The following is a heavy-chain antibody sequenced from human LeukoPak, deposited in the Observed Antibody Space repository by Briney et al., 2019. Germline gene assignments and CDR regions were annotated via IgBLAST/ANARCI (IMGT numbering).Heavy chain of an antibody. CDR2: IYYSGST. J-gene: IGHJ4*02. Sequence: SETLSLTCTVSGVSISSYYWSWIGQPPGKGLEWIGYIYYSGSTNYNPSLKSRVTISVDTSKNQFSLKLSSVTAADTAVYYCARGKYHYDSRPVAGWYFDYWGQGTLVTVSS. D-gene: IGHD3-22*01. CDR3: ARGKYHYDSRPVAGWYFDY. V-gene: IGHV4-59*01. CDR1: GVSISSYY.